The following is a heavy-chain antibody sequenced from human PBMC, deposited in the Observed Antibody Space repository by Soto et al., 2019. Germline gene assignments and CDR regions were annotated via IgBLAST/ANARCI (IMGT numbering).Heavy chain of an antibody. CDR2: IIPIIGTA. D-gene: IGHD3-3*01. V-gene: IGHV1-69*05. Sequence: GASVKVSCKASGGTFSSYAISWVRQAPGQGLEWMGGIIPIIGTANYAQKIQGRVTITTDKSTSTAYMELSSLRSEDTAVYYCARDLGYTYDDFWEPYYYYGMDVWGQGTTVTVSS. CDR1: GGTFSSYA. CDR3: ARDLGYTYDDFWEPYYYYGMDV. J-gene: IGHJ6*02.